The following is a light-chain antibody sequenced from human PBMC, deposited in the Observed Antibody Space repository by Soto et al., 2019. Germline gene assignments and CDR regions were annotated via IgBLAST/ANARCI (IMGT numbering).Light chain of an antibody. Sequence: SVLTQPASVSGCRGQWITISCTGTSSDVGGYNYVSWYQQHPGKGPKLMIYDVSNRPSGVSNRFSGSKSGNTASLTISGLQAEDEADYYCSSYTSTTSRVFGAGTKVTVL. CDR2: DVS. V-gene: IGLV2-14*01. CDR3: SSYTSTTSRV. J-gene: IGLJ1*01. CDR1: SSDVGGYNY.